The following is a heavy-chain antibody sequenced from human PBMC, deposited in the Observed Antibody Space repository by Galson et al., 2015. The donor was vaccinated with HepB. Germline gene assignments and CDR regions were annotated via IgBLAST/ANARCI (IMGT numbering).Heavy chain of an antibody. Sequence: SETLSLTCTVSGGSISSSSYYWGWIRQPPGTGLEWIGSIYYSGSTYYNPSLKSRVTISVDTSKNQFSLKLSSVTAADTAVYYCARHFDYYFDYWGQGTLVTVSS. CDR2: IYYSGST. CDR1: GGSISSSSYY. CDR3: ARHFDYYFDY. D-gene: IGHD3-9*01. J-gene: IGHJ4*02. V-gene: IGHV4-39*01.